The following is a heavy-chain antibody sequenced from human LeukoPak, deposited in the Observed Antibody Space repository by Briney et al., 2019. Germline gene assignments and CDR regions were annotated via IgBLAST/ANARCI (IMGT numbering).Heavy chain of an antibody. CDR1: GFTITSNY. Sequence: GGSLRLSCAASGFTITSNYMSWVRQAPGKGLEWVPTIYSAGNTFYADSVKGRFTISRDNSKNTLFLQMNSLRAEDTAVYFCARQRSDSYWYVHLWGRGTLVTVSS. CDR2: IYSAGNT. CDR3: ARQRSDSYWYVHL. J-gene: IGHJ2*01. D-gene: IGHD2-21*02. V-gene: IGHV3-53*01.